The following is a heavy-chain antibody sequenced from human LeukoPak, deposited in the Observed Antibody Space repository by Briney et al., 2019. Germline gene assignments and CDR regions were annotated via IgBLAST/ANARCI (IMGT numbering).Heavy chain of an antibody. CDR1: GYTFTGYY. CDR3: ARGPGRDGYNRGGY. D-gene: IGHD5-24*01. J-gene: IGHJ4*02. CDR2: INPNSGGT. Sequence: ASVKVSCKASGYTFTGYYMHWVRQAPGQGLEWMGRINPNSGGTNYAQKFQGRVTMTRNTSISTAYMELSSLRSEDTAVYYCARGPGRDGYNRGGYWGQGTLVTVSS. V-gene: IGHV1-2*06.